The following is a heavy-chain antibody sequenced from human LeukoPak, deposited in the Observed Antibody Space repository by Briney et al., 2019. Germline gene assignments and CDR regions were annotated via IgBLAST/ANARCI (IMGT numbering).Heavy chain of an antibody. CDR3: AKDEQLLWANYYYYYGMDV. V-gene: IGHV3-30*18. CDR1: GFTFSSYG. D-gene: IGHD2-2*01. CDR2: ISYDGSNK. J-gene: IGHJ6*02. Sequence: PGRSLRLSCAASGFTFSSYGMHWVRQAPGKGLEWVAVISYDGSNKYYADSVKGRFTISRDNSKNTLYLQMNGLRAEDTAVYYCAKDEQLLWANYYYYYGMDVWGQGTTVTVSS.